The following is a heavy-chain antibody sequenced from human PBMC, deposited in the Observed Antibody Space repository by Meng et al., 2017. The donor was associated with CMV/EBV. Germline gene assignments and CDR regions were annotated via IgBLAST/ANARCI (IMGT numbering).Heavy chain of an antibody. D-gene: IGHD2/OR15-2a*01. Sequence: GESLKISCTASGFTFGDYAMSWVRQAPGKGLEWVSAISASGGGTYYADSVKGRFIISRDNSKNTLYLQMNSLRVEDTAVYYCAKGYQVLLYGAGWGRGTLVTVSS. CDR1: GFTFGDYA. V-gene: IGHV3-23*01. CDR2: ISASGGGT. CDR3: AKGYQVLLYGAG. J-gene: IGHJ4*02.